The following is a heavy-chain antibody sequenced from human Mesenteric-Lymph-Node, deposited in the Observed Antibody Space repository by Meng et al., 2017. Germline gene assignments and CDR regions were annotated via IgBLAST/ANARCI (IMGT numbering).Heavy chain of an antibody. CDR1: GGSISSSSYY. D-gene: IGHD3-10*01. J-gene: IGHJ3*02. Sequence: SETLSLTCTVSGGSISSSSYYWGWIRQPPGKGLEWIGSIYYSGSTYYNPSLKSRVTISVDTSKNQFSLKLSSVTAADTAVYYCARGGEGSVHAFDIWGQGTMVTVSS. V-gene: IGHV4-39*07. CDR2: IYYSGST. CDR3: ARGGEGSVHAFDI.